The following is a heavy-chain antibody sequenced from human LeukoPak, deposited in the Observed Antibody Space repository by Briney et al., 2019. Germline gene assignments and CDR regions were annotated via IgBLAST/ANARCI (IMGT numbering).Heavy chain of an antibody. CDR3: ARGLRWYYFDY. D-gene: IGHD4-23*01. J-gene: IGHJ4*02. V-gene: IGHV3-11*04. CDR1: GITFTSYA. Sequence: GGSLRLSCAAPGITFTSYAMSWVRQAPGKGLEWVSYISSSGSTIYYADSVKGRFTISRDNAKNSLYLQMNSLRAEDTAVYYCARGLRWYYFDYWGQGTPVTVSS. CDR2: ISSSGSTI.